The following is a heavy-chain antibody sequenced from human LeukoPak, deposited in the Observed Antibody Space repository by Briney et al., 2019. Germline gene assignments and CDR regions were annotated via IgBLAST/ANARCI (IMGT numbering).Heavy chain of an antibody. CDR2: ISSSSSTI. V-gene: IGHV3-48*04. CDR3: ARARSYGGNSSPFDY. CDR1: GFTFSDYG. D-gene: IGHD4-23*01. J-gene: IGHJ4*02. Sequence: GRSLRLSCAASGFTFSDYGMHWVRQAPGKGLEWVSYISSSSSTIYYADSVKGRFTISRDNAKNSLYLQMNSLRAEDTAVYYCARARSYGGNSSPFDYWGQGTLVTVSS.